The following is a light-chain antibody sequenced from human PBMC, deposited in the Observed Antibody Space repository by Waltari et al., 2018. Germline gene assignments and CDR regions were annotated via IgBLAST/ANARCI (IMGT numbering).Light chain of an antibody. J-gene: IGLJ1*01. CDR3: CSYAGSYTYV. CDR2: DVS. V-gene: IGLV2-11*01. Sequence: QSALTQPRSVSGSPGQSVTISCTVTSSDVGGHNYFSWYQQHPGKAPKLMIYDVSKRPSGVPDRFSGSKSGNTASLTISGLQAEDEADYYCCSYAGSYTYVFGTGTKVTVL. CDR1: SSDVGGHNY.